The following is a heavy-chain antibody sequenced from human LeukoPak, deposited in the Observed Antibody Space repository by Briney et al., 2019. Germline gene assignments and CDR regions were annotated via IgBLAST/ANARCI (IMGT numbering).Heavy chain of an antibody. CDR2: INHSGST. J-gene: IGHJ4*02. CDR3: RRYCSSTSCPDY. CDR1: GGSFSGYY. V-gene: IGHV4-34*01. Sequence: SETLSLTCAVYGGSFSGYYWNWIRQPPGKGLEWIGEINHSGSTNYNPSLKSRVTISVDTSKNQFSLKLSSVTAADTAVYYCRRYCSSTSCPDYWGQGTLVTVSS. D-gene: IGHD2-2*01.